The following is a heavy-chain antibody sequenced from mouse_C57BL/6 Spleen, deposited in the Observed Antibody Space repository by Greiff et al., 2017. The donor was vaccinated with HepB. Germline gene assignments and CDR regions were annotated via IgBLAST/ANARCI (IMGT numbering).Heavy chain of an antibody. D-gene: IGHD5-1*01. CDR1: GYTFTSYW. Sequence: QVQLQQSGAELVKPGASVKLSCKASGYTFTSYWMHWVKQRPGQGLEWIGMIHPNSGSTNYNEKFKSKATLTVDKSSSTAYMQLSSLTSEDSAVYYCARYLLHWYFDVWGTGTTVTVSS. V-gene: IGHV1-64*01. J-gene: IGHJ1*03. CDR3: ARYLLHWYFDV. CDR2: IHPNSGST.